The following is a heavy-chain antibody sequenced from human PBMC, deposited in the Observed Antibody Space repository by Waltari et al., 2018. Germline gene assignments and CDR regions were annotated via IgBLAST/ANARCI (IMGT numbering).Heavy chain of an antibody. CDR1: GGSTSSGSYY. V-gene: IGHV4-61*09. CDR2: IYTSGST. CDR3: ARDPIVAAGYSGYEYYYYGMDV. D-gene: IGHD5-12*01. J-gene: IGHJ6*02. Sequence: SLTCTVSGGSTSSGSYYWSWIRQPAGKGLGWIGYIYTSGSTNYNPSLKSRVTISVETTKNQFSLKLSSVTAADTAVYYCARDPIVAAGYSGYEYYYYGMDVWGQGTTVTVSS.